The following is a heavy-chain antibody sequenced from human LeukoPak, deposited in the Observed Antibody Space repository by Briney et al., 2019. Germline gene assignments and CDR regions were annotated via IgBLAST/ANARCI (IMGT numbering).Heavy chain of an antibody. Sequence: AGGSLRLSCAASAFTFSNYWMSWVRQAPGKGLEWVANINQDGSEIYYVDSVKGRFTISRDNAKNSLYLQINSVRADDTAVYYCAREVTGGNPFDYWGQGTLVTVSS. CDR3: AREVTGGNPFDY. V-gene: IGHV3-7*03. CDR1: AFTFSNYW. J-gene: IGHJ4*02. CDR2: INQDGSEI. D-gene: IGHD4-23*01.